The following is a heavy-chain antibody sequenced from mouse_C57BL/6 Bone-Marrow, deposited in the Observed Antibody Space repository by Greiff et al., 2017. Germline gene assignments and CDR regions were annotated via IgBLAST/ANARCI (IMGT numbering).Heavy chain of an antibody. CDR1: GYTFTGYW. V-gene: IGHV1-55*01. D-gene: IGHD2-5*01. CDR3: ARPYYSNYWYFDV. CDR2: IYPGSGST. J-gene: IGHJ1*03. Sequence: VQLQQSGAELVKPGASVKMSCKASGYTFTGYWITWVKQRPGQGLEWIGDIYPGSGSTNNNEKFKSKATLTVDTSSSTAYLQLSSLTSEDSAVYYCARPYYSNYWYFDVWGTGTTVTVSS.